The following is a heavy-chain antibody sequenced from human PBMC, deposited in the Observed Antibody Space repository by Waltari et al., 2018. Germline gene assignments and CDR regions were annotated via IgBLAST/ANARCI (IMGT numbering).Heavy chain of an antibody. CDR1: GFTVSSNY. Sequence: VQLVETGGGLIQPGGSLRLSCAASGFTVSSNYMSWVRQAPGKGLEWVSYISSSGSTIYYADSVKGRFTISRDNAKNSLYLQMNSLRAEDTAVYYCASPSGYAAFDIWGQGTMVTVSS. CDR3: ASPSGYAAFDI. CDR2: ISSSGSTI. V-gene: IGHV3-11*01. D-gene: IGHD5-12*01. J-gene: IGHJ3*02.